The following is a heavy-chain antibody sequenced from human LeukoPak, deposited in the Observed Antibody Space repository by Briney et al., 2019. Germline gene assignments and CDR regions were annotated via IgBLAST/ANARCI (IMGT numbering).Heavy chain of an antibody. CDR3: ARIQSRIIAARPGNPAFDY. D-gene: IGHD6-6*01. J-gene: IGHJ4*02. CDR2: ISTYNDNT. CDR1: GYTFTSYD. V-gene: IGHV1-18*01. Sequence: ASVTVSFTASGYTFTSYDISWVRQAPGQGLEWMGWISTYNDNTHYSQKLQGRVPMTTDTSTSTVYMELKSLRSEVTAVYYCARIQSRIIAARPGNPAFDYWGRGTLVTVSS.